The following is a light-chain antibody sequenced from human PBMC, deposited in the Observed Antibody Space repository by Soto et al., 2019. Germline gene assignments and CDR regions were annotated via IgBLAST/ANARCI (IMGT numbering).Light chain of an antibody. V-gene: IGLV1-40*01. CDR2: SNT. CDR3: QSYDKSLTGWV. Sequence: QSVLTQPPSVSGAPGQRVTISCTGRSSNIGAGFDVHWFQQLPGTAPKLLIYSNTNRPSGVPDRFSGSKSGTSASLAITGLQAEDEADYYCQSYDKSLTGWVFGGGTKLTVL. CDR1: SSNIGAGFD. J-gene: IGLJ3*02.